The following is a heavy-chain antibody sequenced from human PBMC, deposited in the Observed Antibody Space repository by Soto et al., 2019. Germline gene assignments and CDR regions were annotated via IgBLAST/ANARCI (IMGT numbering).Heavy chain of an antibody. V-gene: IGHV5-51*01. D-gene: IGHD2-15*01. Sequence: GESLKISCKGSGYSSTSYWIGWVRQMPGKGLEWMGIIYPGDSDTRYSPSFQGQVTISADKSISTANLQWSSLKASDTAMYYCARRTAYCSGGSCYLDYWGQGTLVTVSS. CDR3: ARRTAYCSGGSCYLDY. CDR1: GYSSTSYW. CDR2: IYPGDSDT. J-gene: IGHJ4*02.